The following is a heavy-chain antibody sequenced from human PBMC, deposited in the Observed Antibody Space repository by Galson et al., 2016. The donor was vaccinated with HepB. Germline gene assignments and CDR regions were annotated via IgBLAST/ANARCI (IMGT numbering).Heavy chain of an antibody. CDR2: IYPGDSET. V-gene: IGHV5-51*01. CDR1: GYGFTSYW. J-gene: IGHJ4*02. D-gene: IGHD6-19*01. CDR3: ARQRGVGGWYFDS. Sequence: QSGAEVKKPGESLQISCKGSGYGFTSYWLGWVRQVPGTGLEWMGVIYPGDSETTYSPSFRGQVTMSVDKSISTAYLQWSSLKASDSAMYFCARQRGVGGWYFDSWGQGTLVTVSS.